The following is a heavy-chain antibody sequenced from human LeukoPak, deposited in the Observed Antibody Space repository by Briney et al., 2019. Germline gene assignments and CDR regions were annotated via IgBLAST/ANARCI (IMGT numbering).Heavy chain of an antibody. CDR3: ARDLEYSSTHNPDHPEDY. J-gene: IGHJ4*02. CDR1: GDSISDDY. CDR2: IHSGGTT. D-gene: IGHD6-6*01. V-gene: IGHV4-4*07. Sequence: PSETLSLTCTVSGDSISDDYYTWMRQPAGKGLEWIGRIHSGGTTNYNPSLMSRVTLSIDKSKKHISLRLTSMTAADTAVYYCARDLEYSSTHNPDHPEDYWGQGTLVTVSS.